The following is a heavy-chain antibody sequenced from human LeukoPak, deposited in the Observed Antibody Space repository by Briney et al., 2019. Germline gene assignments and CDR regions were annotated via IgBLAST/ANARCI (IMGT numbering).Heavy chain of an antibody. D-gene: IGHD1-26*01. CDR3: AREVGAYFDY. CDR1: GFTFSLYE. V-gene: IGHV3-48*03. J-gene: IGHJ4*02. Sequence: GGSLRLPCAPSGFTFSLYEMNWVRQAPGKGLEWVSYISTSGTTIYYADSVKGRFTISRDNAKNSLYLQMNSLRAEDTAVYYCAREVGAYFDYWGQGTLVTVSP. CDR2: ISTSGTTI.